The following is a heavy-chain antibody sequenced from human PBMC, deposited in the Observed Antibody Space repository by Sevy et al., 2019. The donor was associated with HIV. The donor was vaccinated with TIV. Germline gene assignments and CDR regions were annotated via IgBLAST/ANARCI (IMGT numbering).Heavy chain of an antibody. CDR2: IKSKTDGGTI. J-gene: IGHJ6*02. CDR3: STDPIIVLLVTDGMDV. D-gene: IGHD2-8*02. CDR1: GFTFSNAW. V-gene: IGHV3-15*01. Sequence: GGSLRLPCAASGFTFSNAWMSWVRQAPGKGLEWVGRIKSKTDGGTIDYAAPVKGRFTISRDDSKNTVYLQMNSLKSEDTAVYYCSTDPIIVLLVTDGMDVWGQGTTVTVSS.